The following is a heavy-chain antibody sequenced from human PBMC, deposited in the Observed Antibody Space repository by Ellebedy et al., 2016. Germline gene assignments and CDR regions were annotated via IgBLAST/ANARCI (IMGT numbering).Heavy chain of an antibody. CDR2: IRGSGGGT. D-gene: IGHD6-19*01. CDR1: GFTFSSYA. V-gene: IGHV3-23*01. J-gene: IGHJ4*02. Sequence: GGSLRLXXAASGFTFSSYAMSWVRQAPGKGLEWVSAIRGSGGGTYYADSVKGRFTISRDNSKNTLYLQMNSLRAEDTAVYYCAAGWYVSIDSWGQGTLVTVSS. CDR3: AAGWYVSIDS.